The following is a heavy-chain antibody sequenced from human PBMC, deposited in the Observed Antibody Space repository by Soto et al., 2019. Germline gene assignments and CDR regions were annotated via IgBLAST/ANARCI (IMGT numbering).Heavy chain of an antibody. Sequence: GASVKVSCKASGGTFSSYAISWVRQAPGQGLEWMGGIIPIFGTANYAQKFQGRVTITADESTSTAYMELSSLRSEDTAVYYCATRRYYDFWSGYSATNYYYYYGMDVWGQGTTVTVSS. CDR2: IIPIFGTA. V-gene: IGHV1-69*13. CDR3: ATRRYYDFWSGYSATNYYYYYGMDV. D-gene: IGHD3-3*01. CDR1: GGTFSSYA. J-gene: IGHJ6*02.